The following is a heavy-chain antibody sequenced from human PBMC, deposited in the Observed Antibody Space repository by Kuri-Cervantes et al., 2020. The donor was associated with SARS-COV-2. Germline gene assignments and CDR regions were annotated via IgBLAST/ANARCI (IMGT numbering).Heavy chain of an antibody. V-gene: IGHV3-20*01. CDR3: AREQGVADYDFLDV. CDR2: INWNGGST. Sequence: LSLTCAASGFTFDDYGMSWVRQAPGKGLEWVSGINWNGGSTGYADSVKGRFTISRDNAKNSLYLQMNSLRAEDTALYHCAREQGVADYDFLDVWGQGTTVTVSS. J-gene: IGHJ6*02. CDR1: GFTFDDYG. D-gene: IGHD3-3*01.